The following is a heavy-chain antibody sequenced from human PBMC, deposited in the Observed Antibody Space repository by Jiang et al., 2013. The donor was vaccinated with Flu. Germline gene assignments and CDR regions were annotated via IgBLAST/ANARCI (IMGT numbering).Heavy chain of an antibody. CDR3: ARRQRGIEWELSDNAFDI. J-gene: IGHJ3*02. V-gene: IGHV5-51*01. CDR2: IYPGDSDT. CDR1: GYSFTSYW. D-gene: IGHD1-26*01. Sequence: SLKISCKGSGYSFTSYWIGWVRQMPGKGLEWMGIIYPGDSDTRYSPSFQGQVTISADKSISTAYLQWSSLKASDTAMYYCARRQRGIEWELSDNAFDIWGQGTQWSPSLQ.